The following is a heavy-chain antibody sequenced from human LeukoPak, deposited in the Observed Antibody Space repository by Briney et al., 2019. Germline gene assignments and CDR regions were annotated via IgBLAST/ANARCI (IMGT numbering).Heavy chain of an antibody. D-gene: IGHD3-22*01. CDR2: IYDRGKI. J-gene: IGHJ6*02. V-gene: IGHV4-31*03. CDR1: GGYISSGGYY. Sequence: SETLSLTCTVSGGYISSGGYYWSWFRQHPGKGLEWIGNIYDRGKIYYNPSLKRRVTISADTSKNQFSLRPTSVTVADTAVYFCARTMDSYDSNGRPAYASDVWGQGTTVTVSS. CDR3: ARTMDSYDSNGRPAYASDV.